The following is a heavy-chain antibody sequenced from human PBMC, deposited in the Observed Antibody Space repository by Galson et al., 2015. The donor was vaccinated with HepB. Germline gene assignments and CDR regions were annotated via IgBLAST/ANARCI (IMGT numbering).Heavy chain of an antibody. J-gene: IGHJ4*02. CDR2: INSDGSST. V-gene: IGHV3-74*01. D-gene: IGHD5-18*01. CDR1: GFTFSSYW. CDR3: ARNGYSYGLDY. Sequence: SLRLSCAASGFTFSSYWMHWVRQAPGKGLVWVSRINSDGSSTSYADSVKGRFTISRDNAKNTPYLQMNSLRAEDTAVYYCARNGYSYGLDYWGQGTLVTVSS.